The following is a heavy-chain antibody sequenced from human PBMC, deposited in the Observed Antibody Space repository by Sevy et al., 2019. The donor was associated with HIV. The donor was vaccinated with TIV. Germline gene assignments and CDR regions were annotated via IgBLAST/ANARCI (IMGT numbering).Heavy chain of an antibody. Sequence: GGSLRLSCAASGFTFSPYWMTWVRQAPGKGLEWVANIRPDGSDKYYVDSVKGRFTISRDNAKNSLYLQMNSLVADDTAMYYCARGVVLDCWGQGALVTVSS. CDR3: ARGVVLDC. V-gene: IGHV3-7*01. CDR1: GFTFSPYW. J-gene: IGHJ4*02. D-gene: IGHD2-21*01. CDR2: IRPDGSDK.